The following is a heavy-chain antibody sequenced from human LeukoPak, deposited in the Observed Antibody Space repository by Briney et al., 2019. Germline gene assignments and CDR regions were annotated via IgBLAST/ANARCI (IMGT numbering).Heavy chain of an antibody. Sequence: GGSLRLPCAASGFTFSDYHINWVRQAPGKGLEWVSSISSSSISIYYADSVKGRFTISRDNAKNSLYLQMNSLRAEDTAVYYCAKASVVVVAATYFDYWGQGTLVTVSS. V-gene: IGHV3-21*01. CDR2: ISSSSISI. CDR3: AKASVVVVAATYFDY. D-gene: IGHD2-15*01. CDR1: GFTFSDYH. J-gene: IGHJ4*02.